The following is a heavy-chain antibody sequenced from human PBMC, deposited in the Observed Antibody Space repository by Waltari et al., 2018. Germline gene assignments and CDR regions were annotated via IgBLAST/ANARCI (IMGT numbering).Heavy chain of an antibody. J-gene: IGHJ4*02. CDR1: VFTLSRYY. D-gene: IGHD2-15*01. CDR3: ARQDLSVRSSPDY. Sequence: EVQLVESGGGLVQTGGALGLSCAASVFTLSRYYMTWVRQAPGKGREWVANIKPDGSDRNHVDSVKGRFTISRDNAKNSLYLQMNSLRADDTAVYYCARQDLSVRSSPDYWGQGTLVIVSS. CDR2: IKPDGSDR. V-gene: IGHV3-7*01.